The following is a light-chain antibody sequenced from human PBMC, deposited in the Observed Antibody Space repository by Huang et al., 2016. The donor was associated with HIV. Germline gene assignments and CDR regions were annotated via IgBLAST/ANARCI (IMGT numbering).Light chain of an antibody. Sequence: EIVLTQSPATLSVSPGERATISCRASQSVAKHFAWYQQKPGQAPSLLIYGASNRATGIPARFSGSGSGTEFTLTISSLQSEDFAVYYCHHYSNWPPTWTFGQGTKVEIK. J-gene: IGKJ1*01. CDR1: QSVAKH. V-gene: IGKV3-15*01. CDR3: HHYSNWPPTWT. CDR2: GAS.